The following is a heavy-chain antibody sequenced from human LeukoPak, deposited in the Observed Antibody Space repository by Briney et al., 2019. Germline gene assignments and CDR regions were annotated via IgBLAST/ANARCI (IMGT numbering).Heavy chain of an antibody. J-gene: IGHJ6*02. V-gene: IGHV1-69*13. CDR1: GYTFTSYG. Sequence: ASVKVSCKASGYTFTSYGISWVRQAPGQGLEWMGGIIPIFGTANYAQKFQGRVTITADESTSTAYMELSSLRSEDTAVYYCVSGIVGGHYYYYGMDVWGQGTTVTVSS. CDR2: IIPIFGTA. CDR3: VSGIVGGHYYYYGMDV. D-gene: IGHD1-26*01.